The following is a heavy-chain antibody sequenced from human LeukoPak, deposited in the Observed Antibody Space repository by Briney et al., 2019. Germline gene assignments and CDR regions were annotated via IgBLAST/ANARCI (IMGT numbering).Heavy chain of an antibody. CDR2: ISAYNGNT. Sequence: ASVKVSCKASGYTFTSYDINWVRQAPGQGLEWMGWISAYNGNTNYAQKLQGRVTMTTDTSTSTAYMELRSLRSDDTAVYYCARASYDYYFDYWGQGTLVTVSS. CDR1: GYTFTSYD. V-gene: IGHV1-18*01. J-gene: IGHJ4*02. D-gene: IGHD3-3*01. CDR3: ARASYDYYFDY.